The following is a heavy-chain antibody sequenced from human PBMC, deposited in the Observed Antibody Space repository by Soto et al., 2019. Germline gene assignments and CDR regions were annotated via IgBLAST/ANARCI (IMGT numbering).Heavy chain of an antibody. CDR3: AREGVSGYYYDY. Sequence: PGGSLRLSCAASGFTFSSYSMNWVRQAPGKGLEWVSSISSSSSYIYYADSVKGRFTISRDNAKNSLYLQMNSLRAEDTAVYYCAREGVSGYYYDYWGQGTLVTVSS. V-gene: IGHV3-21*01. D-gene: IGHD3-22*01. J-gene: IGHJ4*02. CDR2: ISSSSSYI. CDR1: GFTFSSYS.